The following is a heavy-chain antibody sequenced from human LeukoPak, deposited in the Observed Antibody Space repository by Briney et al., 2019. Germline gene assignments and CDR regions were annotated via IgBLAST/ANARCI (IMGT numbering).Heavy chain of an antibody. CDR1: GGTFSSYA. J-gene: IGHJ4*02. V-gene: IGHV1-69*05. D-gene: IGHD5-12*01. Sequence: SVKVSCKASGGTFSSYAISWVRQAPGQGLEWMGGIIPIFGTANYAQKFQGRVTITTDESTSTAYMELSSLRSEDTAVYYCARDDPESVSWLPRSDWGQGTLVTVSS. CDR2: IIPIFGTA. CDR3: ARDDPESVSWLPRSD.